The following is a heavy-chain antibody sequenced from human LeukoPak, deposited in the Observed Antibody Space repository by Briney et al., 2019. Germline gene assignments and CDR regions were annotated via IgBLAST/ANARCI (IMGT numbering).Heavy chain of an antibody. CDR1: GFTFSDSA. CDR2: ISYDGSNK. Sequence: GGSLRLSCVASGFTFSDSALHWVRQAPGKGLEWVAVISYDGSNKYYADSVKGRFTISRDNSKNTLYLQMNSLRAEDTAVYYCAREFTTVVTPSGYYFDYWGQGTLVTVSP. CDR3: AREFTTVVTPSGYYFDY. J-gene: IGHJ4*02. V-gene: IGHV3-30*04. D-gene: IGHD4-23*01.